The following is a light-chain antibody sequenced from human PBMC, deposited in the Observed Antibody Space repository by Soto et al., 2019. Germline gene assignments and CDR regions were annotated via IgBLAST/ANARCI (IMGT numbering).Light chain of an antibody. CDR3: SSYTSSSTLGYV. V-gene: IGLV2-14*01. CDR2: DVS. CDR1: SSDVGGYNY. Sequence: QSALTQPVSVSGSPGQSITIFCTGTSSDVGGYNYVSWYQQHPGKAPKLMIYDVSNRPSGVSNRFSGSKSGNTASLTISGLQAEDEADYYCSSYTSSSTLGYVFGTGTKVTVL. J-gene: IGLJ1*01.